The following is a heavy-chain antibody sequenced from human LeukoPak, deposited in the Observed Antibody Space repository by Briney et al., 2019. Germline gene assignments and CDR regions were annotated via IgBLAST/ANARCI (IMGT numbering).Heavy chain of an antibody. J-gene: IGHJ6*03. CDR3: AREARGAAYYYMDV. CDR2: IYYSGST. CDR1: GDSISTSNSY. V-gene: IGHV4-39*07. D-gene: IGHD3-10*01. Sequence: PSETLSLTCTVSGDSISTSNSYWGWIRQPPGKGLEWIGSIYYSGSTYYNPSLKSRVTISVDTSKNQFSLKLSSVTAADTAVYYCAREARGAAYYYMDVWGKGTTVTVSS.